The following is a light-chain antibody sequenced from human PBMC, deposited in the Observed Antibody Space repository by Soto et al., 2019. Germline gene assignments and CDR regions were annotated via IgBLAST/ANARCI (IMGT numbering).Light chain of an antibody. V-gene: IGKV3-15*01. Sequence: IVITHSPSTLSTSPGQRASLYCMASQNIGNSLAWYQQNPGQAPRLLISGASTRDTGVPARFSGSGSGTEFTLTISSLQSEDFAVYYCQQYNNWPRTFGQGTKVDIK. CDR1: QNIGNS. J-gene: IGKJ1*01. CDR3: QQYNNWPRT. CDR2: GAS.